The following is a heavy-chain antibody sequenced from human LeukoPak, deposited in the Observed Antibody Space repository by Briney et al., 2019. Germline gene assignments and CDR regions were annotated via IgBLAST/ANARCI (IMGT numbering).Heavy chain of an antibody. D-gene: IGHD2-2*01. CDR1: GFTFSSYA. V-gene: IGHV3-23*01. J-gene: IGHJ4*02. CDR3: ARDSSWTYYFDY. Sequence: GGSLRLSCAASGFTFSSYAMSWVRQAPGKGLEWVSSITGSGGNTYYAVSVKGRFTISRDNSKNTLYLQMNSLRAEDTAVYYCARDSSWTYYFDYWGQGTLVTVSS. CDR2: ITGSGGNT.